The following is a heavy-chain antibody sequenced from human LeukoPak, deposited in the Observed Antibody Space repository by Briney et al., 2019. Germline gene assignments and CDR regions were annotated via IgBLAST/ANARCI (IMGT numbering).Heavy chain of an antibody. V-gene: IGHV4-4*07. CDR2: IYNSGST. CDR3: ARDGYDSSGYYLGVYY. J-gene: IGHJ4*02. CDR1: GGSISSYY. Sequence: SDTLSLTCTVSGGSISSYYWSWIRQPAGKGLECIGRIYNSGSTNYNPALKGRVTMSVDTSKNQFSLKLSSVTAADTAVYYCARDGYDSSGYYLGVYYWGQGTLVTVSS. D-gene: IGHD3-22*01.